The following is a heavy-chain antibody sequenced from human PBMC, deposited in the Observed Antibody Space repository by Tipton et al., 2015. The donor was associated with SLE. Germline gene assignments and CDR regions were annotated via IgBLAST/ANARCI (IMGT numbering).Heavy chain of an antibody. CDR3: AREESSSWFPDAFDI. D-gene: IGHD6-6*01. V-gene: IGHV1-18*01. Sequence: QSGAEVKKPGASMKVSCKASGYTFTNFGITWVRQAPGQGLEWVGWISPYNGNTNYAQKLQGRVTMTTDTSTGTAYMDLRSLRSDDTAVYFCAREESSSWFPDAFDIWGQGTMVTVSS. J-gene: IGHJ3*02. CDR1: GYTFTNFG. CDR2: ISPYNGNT.